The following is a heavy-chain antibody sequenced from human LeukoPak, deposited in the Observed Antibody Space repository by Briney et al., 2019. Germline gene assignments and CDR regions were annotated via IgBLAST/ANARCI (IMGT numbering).Heavy chain of an antibody. Sequence: GGSLRLSCTSSGFTLGDYAMSWVRQAPGKGLEWVGFIRSKAYGGAAEYAASVKDRFTIARDDSKSIAYLQMSSLKTEDTGVYYCTTDKNYGGYHGYWGQGTLVTVAS. D-gene: IGHD5-18*01. V-gene: IGHV3-49*04. CDR2: IRSKAYGGAA. CDR3: TTDKNYGGYHGY. J-gene: IGHJ4*02. CDR1: GFTLGDYA.